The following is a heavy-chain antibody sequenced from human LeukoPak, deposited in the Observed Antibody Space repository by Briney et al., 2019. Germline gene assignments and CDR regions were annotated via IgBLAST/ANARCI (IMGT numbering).Heavy chain of an antibody. CDR1: GGSISSSSYY. Sequence: PSETLSLTCTVFGGSISSSSYYWGWIRQPPGKGLEWIGSIYYSGSTYYNPSLKSRVTISVDTSKNQFSLKLSSVTAADTAVYYCALRVGCSGGSCYSADAFDIWGQGTMVTVSS. J-gene: IGHJ3*02. D-gene: IGHD2-15*01. V-gene: IGHV4-39*01. CDR3: ALRVGCSGGSCYSADAFDI. CDR2: IYYSGST.